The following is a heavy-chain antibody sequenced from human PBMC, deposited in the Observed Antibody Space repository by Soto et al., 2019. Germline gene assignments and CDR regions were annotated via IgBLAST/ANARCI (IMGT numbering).Heavy chain of an antibody. J-gene: IGHJ2*01. CDR2: IWYDGSNK. Sequence: QVQLVESGGGVVQPGRSLRLSCAASGFTFRNYGMHWVRQAPGKGLEWVAVIWYDGSNKYYADSVKGRFTISRDNSKNTLHLQMNSLRAEDTAVYYCTRDVSSWYFDLWGRGSLVTVSS. V-gene: IGHV3-33*01. CDR1: GFTFRNYG. CDR3: TRDVSSWYFDL.